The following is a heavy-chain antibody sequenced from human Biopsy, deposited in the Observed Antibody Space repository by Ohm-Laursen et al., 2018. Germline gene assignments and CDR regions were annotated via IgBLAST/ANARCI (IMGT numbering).Heavy chain of an antibody. D-gene: IGHD1-26*01. CDR2: IIPMFGTA. V-gene: IGHV1-69*01. Sequence: LVKVSCKSSGGTFINYAISWVRQAPGQGLEWMGGIIPMFGTANYAQMFQGRVTISADESTSTSYMELSSLTTEDTAIYYCARGPHSGSHSCFDYWGRGTLVTVSS. J-gene: IGHJ4*02. CDR1: GGTFINYA. CDR3: ARGPHSGSHSCFDY.